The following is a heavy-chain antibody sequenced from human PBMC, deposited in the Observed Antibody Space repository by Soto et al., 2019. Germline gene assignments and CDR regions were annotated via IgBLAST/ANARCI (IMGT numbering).Heavy chain of an antibody. CDR1: GFTFSDYY. J-gene: IGHJ6*03. CDR2: ISSSGSTI. D-gene: IGHD6-13*01. CDR3: AGVQQLVNRYYYMDV. Sequence: GGSLRLSCAASGFTFSDYYMSWIRQAPGKGLEWVSYISSSGSTIYYADSVKGRFTISRDNAKNSLYLQMNSLSAEDKAGYYCAGVQQLVNRYYYMDVWGKGTTVTVSS. V-gene: IGHV3-11*01.